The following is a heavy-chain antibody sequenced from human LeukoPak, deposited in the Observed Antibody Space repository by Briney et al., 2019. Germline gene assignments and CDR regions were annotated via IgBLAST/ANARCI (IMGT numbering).Heavy chain of an antibody. CDR3: ARAIMVRGVTYSFDY. CDR1: GASISGSGYY. CDR2: INHSGST. J-gene: IGHJ4*02. V-gene: IGHV4-34*01. Sequence: SETLSITCTVSGASISGSGYYWSWIRQPPGKGLEWIGEINHSGSTNYNPSLKSRVTISVDTSKNQFSLKLSSVTAADTAVYYCARAIMVRGVTYSFDYWGQGTLVTVSS. D-gene: IGHD3-10*01.